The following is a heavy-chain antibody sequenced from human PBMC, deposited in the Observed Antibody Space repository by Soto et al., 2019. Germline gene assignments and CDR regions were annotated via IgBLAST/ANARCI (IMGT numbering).Heavy chain of an antibody. J-gene: IGHJ4*02. V-gene: IGHV4-34*01. CDR3: ARGRGLLWFGEPILGV. Sequence: SETLSLTCAVYGGSFSGYYWSWIRQPPGKGLEWIGEINHSGSTNYNPSLKSRVTISVDTSKNQFSLKLSSVTAADTAVYYCARGRGLLWFGEPILGVWGQGTLVTVSS. D-gene: IGHD3-10*01. CDR1: GGSFSGYY. CDR2: INHSGST.